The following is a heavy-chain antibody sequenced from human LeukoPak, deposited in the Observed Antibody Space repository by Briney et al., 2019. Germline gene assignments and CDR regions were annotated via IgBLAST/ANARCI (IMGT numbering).Heavy chain of an antibody. J-gene: IGHJ5*02. CDR2: IYYSGST. CDR1: GGSFSGYY. CDR3: ARASPIAVAGTPFWFDP. Sequence: SETLSLTCAVYGGSFSGYYWSWIRQPPGKGLEWIGYIYYSGSTNYNPSLKSRVTISVDTSKNQFSLKLSSVTAADTAVYYCARASPIAVAGTPFWFDPWGQGTLVTVSS. V-gene: IGHV4-59*01. D-gene: IGHD6-19*01.